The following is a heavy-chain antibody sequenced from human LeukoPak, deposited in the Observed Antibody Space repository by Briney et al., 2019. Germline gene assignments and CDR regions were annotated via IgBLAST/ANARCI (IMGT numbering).Heavy chain of an antibody. D-gene: IGHD5-18*01. CDR3: ARDGGHSVDTPGSGMDV. J-gene: IGHJ6*02. CDR1: GFTVSSNY. CDR2: IYSGGST. V-gene: IGHV3-66*01. Sequence: QSGGSLRLSCAASGFTVSSNYMSWVRQAPGKGLEWVSVIYSGGSTYYADSVKGRFTISRDNSKNTLYLQMNSLRAEDTAVYYCARDGGHSVDTPGSGMDVWGQGTTVTVSS.